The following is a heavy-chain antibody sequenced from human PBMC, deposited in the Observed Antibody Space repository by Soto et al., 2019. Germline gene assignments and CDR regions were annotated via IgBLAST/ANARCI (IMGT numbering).Heavy chain of an antibody. CDR1: GGSISSYY. Sequence: AETLSVTCTVSGGSISSYYWSWIRQPPGKGLEWIGYIYYSGSTNYNPYLKSRVTISVDTSKNQFSLKLSSVTAADTAVYYCARGLRIAAAGYLGFDYWGQGTLVTVSS. V-gene: IGHV4-59*08. J-gene: IGHJ4*02. CDR2: IYYSGST. D-gene: IGHD6-13*01. CDR3: ARGLRIAAAGYLGFDY.